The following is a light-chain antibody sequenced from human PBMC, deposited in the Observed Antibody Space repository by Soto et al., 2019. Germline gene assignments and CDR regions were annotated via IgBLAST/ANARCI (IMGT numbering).Light chain of an antibody. CDR1: QSISTW. CDR2: DAS. Sequence: DIQMTQSPSTLSASAGDTVTITCRASQSISTWLAWYQQKPGKAPKLLIFDASSLQSGVPSRFSVSGSGTEFTLTLSSLQPDDFATYYCQQYDSYSWTFGQGTKVAIK. V-gene: IGKV1-5*01. J-gene: IGKJ1*01. CDR3: QQYDSYSWT.